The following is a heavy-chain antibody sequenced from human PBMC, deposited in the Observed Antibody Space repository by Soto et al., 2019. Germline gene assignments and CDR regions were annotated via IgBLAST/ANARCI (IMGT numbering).Heavy chain of an antibody. CDR2: ISGYNGNT. CDR3: ARDCSGGSCYSEDYYYGMDV. V-gene: IGHV1-18*01. D-gene: IGHD2-15*01. CDR1: GYTFTDYG. J-gene: IGHJ6*02. Sequence: GASVKVSCKASGYTFTDYGISWVRQAPGQGLEWIGWISGYNGNTDYAQNFQGRVTITRDTSASTAYMELSSLRSEDTAVYYCARDCSGGSCYSEDYYYGMDVWGQGTTVTVSS.